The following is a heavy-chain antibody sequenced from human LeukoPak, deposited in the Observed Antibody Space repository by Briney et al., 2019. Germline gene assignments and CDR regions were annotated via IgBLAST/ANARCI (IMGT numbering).Heavy chain of an antibody. CDR3: ARGGGYCSSTSCYPFDY. CDR1: GYTFTRYH. CDR2: INPNSGGT. Sequence: ASVKVSCTASGYTFTRYHMHWVRQAPGQGREGMGWINPNSGGTNYAQKFHGRVTMTRDTSISKAYMELSRLRSDDTAVYYCARGGGYCSSTSCYPFDYWGQGTLVTVSS. J-gene: IGHJ4*02. D-gene: IGHD2-2*01. V-gene: IGHV1-2*02.